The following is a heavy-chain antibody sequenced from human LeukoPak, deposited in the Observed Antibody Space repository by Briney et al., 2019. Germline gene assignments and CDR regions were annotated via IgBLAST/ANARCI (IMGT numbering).Heavy chain of an antibody. J-gene: IGHJ6*03. CDR2: IRSKAYGGTT. CDR1: GFTFGDYA. Sequence: PGGSLRLSCTASGFTFGDYAMSWVRQAPGKGLEWGGFIRSKAYGGTTEYAASVKGRFTISRDDSKSIAYLQMNSLKTEDTAVYYCTRVGVGLGGSGSGTYMDVWGKGTTVTISS. CDR3: TRVGVGLGGSGSGTYMDV. V-gene: IGHV3-49*04. D-gene: IGHD3-10*01.